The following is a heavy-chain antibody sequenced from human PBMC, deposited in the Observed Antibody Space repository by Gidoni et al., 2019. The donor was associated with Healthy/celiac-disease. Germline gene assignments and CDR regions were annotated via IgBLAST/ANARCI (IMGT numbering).Heavy chain of an antibody. CDR3: ARVAKYDTIFGVVTPPTQFDY. Sequence: QVQLQESGPGLVKPSGTLSLTCAVYGGSISSSNWWRWVRQPPGKGLEWIGEIYHSGSTNYNPSLKSRVTISVDKSKNQFSLKLSSVTAADTAVYYCARVAKYDTIFGVVTPPTQFDYWGQGTLVTVSS. CDR2: IYHSGST. D-gene: IGHD3-3*01. J-gene: IGHJ4*02. CDR1: GGSISSSNW. V-gene: IGHV4-4*02.